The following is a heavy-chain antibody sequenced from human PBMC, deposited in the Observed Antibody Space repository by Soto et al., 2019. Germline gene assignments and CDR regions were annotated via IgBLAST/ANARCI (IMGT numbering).Heavy chain of an antibody. CDR3: ATPIITIAAYYYYGMDV. Sequence: VQLLESGGGLVQPGGSLRLSCAASGFTFSIYAMSWVRQAPGKGLEWVSSIGGGPDDTYYADPVKGRFIISRDNSKSTVSLQMNGLRAEDTAIYYCATPIITIAAYYYYGMDVWGQGTTVTVSS. J-gene: IGHJ6*02. CDR1: GFTFSIYA. V-gene: IGHV3-23*01. CDR2: IGGGPDDT. D-gene: IGHD3-9*01.